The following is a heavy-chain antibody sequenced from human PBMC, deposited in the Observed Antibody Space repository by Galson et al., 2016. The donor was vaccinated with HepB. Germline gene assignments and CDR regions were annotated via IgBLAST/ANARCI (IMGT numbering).Heavy chain of an antibody. Sequence: SLRLSCAASGFTFRNYALSWVRRAPGKGLEWVSHIDGPTPNTHYADSVRGRFSIYRDNSRDTLYLQMDSPTAEDLAIYYCTTWLSHHFDYWGQGTRVTVSS. CDR3: TTWLSHHFDY. CDR1: GFTFRNYA. V-gene: IGHV3-23*01. D-gene: IGHD6-19*01. CDR2: IDGPTPNT. J-gene: IGHJ4*02.